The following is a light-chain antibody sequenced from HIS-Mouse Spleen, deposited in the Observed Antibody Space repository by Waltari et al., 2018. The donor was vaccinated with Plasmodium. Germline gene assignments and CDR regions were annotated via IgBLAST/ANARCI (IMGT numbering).Light chain of an antibody. CDR3: QQRSNWPPT. Sequence: EIVLTQSPATLSLSPGERATLACRASQSVSSYLAWYQQKPGQAPRLLIYDASKRATGIPARFSGRGSGTDFTLTISSLEPEDFAVYYCQQRSNWPPTFGQGTRLEIK. J-gene: IGKJ5*01. CDR1: QSVSSY. CDR2: DAS. V-gene: IGKV3-11*01.